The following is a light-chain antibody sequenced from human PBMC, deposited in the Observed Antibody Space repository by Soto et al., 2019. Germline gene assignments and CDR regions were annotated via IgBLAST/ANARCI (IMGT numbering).Light chain of an antibody. J-gene: IGKJ5*01. CDR3: QLSYSTPRAIT. CDR1: QSISSY. Sequence: DIQMTQSPSSLSASVGDRVTITCRASQSISSYLNWYQQKPGKAPKLLIYAASSLQSGVPSRFSGSGSGTDFTLTISSLQPEDFATYYCQLSYSTPRAITFGQGTRLEIK. CDR2: AAS. V-gene: IGKV1-39*01.